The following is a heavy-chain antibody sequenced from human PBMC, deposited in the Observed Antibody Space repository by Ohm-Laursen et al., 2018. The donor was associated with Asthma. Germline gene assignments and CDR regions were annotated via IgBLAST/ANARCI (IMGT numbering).Heavy chain of an antibody. Sequence: SLRLSCAASGFTFSRYALHWVRQAPGKGLEWVSLISSDGSNTYYADSVKGRFTISRDKSQNMVYLQMNTLRGEDTAVYFCARDLIYGDHYYYGMDVWGQGTTVTVSS. D-gene: IGHD4-17*01. CDR2: ISSDGSNT. CDR1: GFTFSRYA. V-gene: IGHV3-30-3*01. J-gene: IGHJ6*02. CDR3: ARDLIYGDHYYYGMDV.